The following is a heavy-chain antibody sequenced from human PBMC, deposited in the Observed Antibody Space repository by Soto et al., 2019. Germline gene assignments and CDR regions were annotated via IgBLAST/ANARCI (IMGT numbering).Heavy chain of an antibody. D-gene: IGHD4-17*01. CDR2: IGTAGDT. J-gene: IGHJ4*02. CDR1: GFTFSSYD. CDR3: ARAGSGEYGDYGELDY. Sequence: GGSLRLSCAASGFTFSSYDMHWVRQATGKGLEWVSAIGTAGDTYYPGSVKGRFTISRENAKNSLYLQMNSLRAEDTAVYYCARAGSGEYGDYGELDYWGQGTLVTVSS. V-gene: IGHV3-13*01.